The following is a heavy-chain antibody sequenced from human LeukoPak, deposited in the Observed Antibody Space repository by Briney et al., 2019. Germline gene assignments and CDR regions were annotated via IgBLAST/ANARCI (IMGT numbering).Heavy chain of an antibody. CDR1: GFTFSSYW. CDR2: INTDGSST. D-gene: IGHD3-22*01. V-gene: IGHV3-74*01. J-gene: IGHJ4*02. Sequence: AGGSLRLSCAASGFTFSSYWMHWVRQAPGKGLVWVSRINTDGSSTSYADSVKGRFTISRDNAKNTLYLQMNSLRAEDTAVYYCAKVINSGYYYYFDYWGQGTLVTVSS. CDR3: AKVINSGYYYYFDY.